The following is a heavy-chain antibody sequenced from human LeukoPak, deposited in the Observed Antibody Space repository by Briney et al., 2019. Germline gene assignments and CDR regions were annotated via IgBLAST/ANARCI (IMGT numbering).Heavy chain of an antibody. CDR1: GFTFSSYA. Sequence: GGSLRLSCAASGFTFSSYAMSWVRQAPVKGLEWVSAISGSGGSTYYADSVKGRFTISRDNSKNTLYLQMNSLRAEDTAVYYCAKDAFTYYYDSSGYYAPVREYYGMDVWGQGTTVTVSS. V-gene: IGHV3-23*01. D-gene: IGHD3-22*01. CDR3: AKDAFTYYYDSSGYYAPVREYYGMDV. J-gene: IGHJ6*02. CDR2: ISGSGGST.